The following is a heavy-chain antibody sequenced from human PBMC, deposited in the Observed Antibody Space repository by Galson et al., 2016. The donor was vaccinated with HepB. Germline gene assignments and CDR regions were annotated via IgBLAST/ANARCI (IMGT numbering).Heavy chain of an antibody. V-gene: IGHV1-18*01. CDR2: ISANNGNT. CDR3: ARDRHCSVGSCWDAHVI. J-gene: IGHJ3*02. Sequence: SVKVSCKASGYTFSSYGISWVRQAPGQGLEWMGWISANNGNTRYAQKFQGRLIMTTDTSTSMAYMDLRSLRSDDTAVYYCARDRHCSVGSCWDAHVIWGQGKLVTVSS. D-gene: IGHD2-15*01. CDR1: GYTFSSYG.